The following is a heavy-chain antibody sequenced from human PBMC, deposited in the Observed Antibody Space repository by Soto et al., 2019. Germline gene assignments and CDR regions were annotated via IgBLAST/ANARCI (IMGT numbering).Heavy chain of an antibody. CDR1: GFTFSSYG. J-gene: IGHJ1*01. D-gene: IGHD2-15*01. CDR2: ISYDGSNK. Sequence: QVQLVESGGGVVQPGRSLRLSCAASGFTFSSYGMHWVRQAPGKGLEWVAVISYDGSNKYYADSVKGRFTISRDNSKNTLYLQMNSLRAEDTAVYYCAKISSGVLPEHWGQGTLVTVFS. V-gene: IGHV3-30*18. CDR3: AKISSGVLPEH.